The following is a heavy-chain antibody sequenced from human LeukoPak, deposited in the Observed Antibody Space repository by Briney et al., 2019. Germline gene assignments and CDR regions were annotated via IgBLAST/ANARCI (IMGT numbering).Heavy chain of an antibody. D-gene: IGHD3-10*01. CDR3: ASRVRGVIGNNWFDP. CDR2: IYTSGST. V-gene: IGHV4-4*09. J-gene: IGHJ5*02. Sequence: SETLSLTCTVSGGSISSYYWSWIRQSPGKGLEWIGYIYTSGSTNYNPSLKSRVTISVDTSKNQFSLKLSSVTAADTAVYYCASRVRGVIGNNWFDPWGQGTLVTVSS. CDR1: GGSISSYY.